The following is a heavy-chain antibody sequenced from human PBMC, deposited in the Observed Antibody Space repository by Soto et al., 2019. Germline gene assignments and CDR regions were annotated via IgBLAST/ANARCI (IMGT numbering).Heavy chain of an antibody. V-gene: IGHV2-5*01. D-gene: IGHD6-19*01. CDR1: GFSLSTSGVA. J-gene: IGHJ4*02. CDR3: AHTFGSGWYQASFDY. Sequence: SGPTLVNPTQTLTLTCTFSGFSLSTSGVAVGWIRQPPGKALEWLALIYWNDEKLYRPSLKSRLTITKDTSKNQVVLTVTKMDPVDTATYYCAHTFGSGWYQASFDYWGQGTLVTVSS. CDR2: IYWNDEK.